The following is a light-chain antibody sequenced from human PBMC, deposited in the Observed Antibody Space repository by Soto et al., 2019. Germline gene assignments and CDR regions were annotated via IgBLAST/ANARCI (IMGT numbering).Light chain of an antibody. J-gene: IGKJ2*01. CDR1: QSVNNKF. Sequence: EVVLTQSPGPLSWSPGERVTLSCRPSQSVNNKFLSWFQQKPGQPPRLLLYAASKRAAGTPDRFSGAGSGTDFTLIINRLEPEDSAIYHCQLSGSYMFTFGQGTKLEI. CDR3: QLSGSYMFT. V-gene: IGKV3-20*01. CDR2: AAS.